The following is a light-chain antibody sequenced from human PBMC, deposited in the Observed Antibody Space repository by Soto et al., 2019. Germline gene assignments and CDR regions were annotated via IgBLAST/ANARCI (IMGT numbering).Light chain of an antibody. CDR3: QHYVTSLTT. V-gene: IGKV3-20*01. Sequence: EIVLRQSPGTLSLSPGERATLSCGASQSVTSNYLAWYQQKPGQAPRLLIFGASIRVKGIPDRFIGSGSGTDFTLTISRLEPEDFAVYYCQHYVTSLTTFGQGTKVEVK. CDR2: GAS. J-gene: IGKJ1*01. CDR1: QSVTSNY.